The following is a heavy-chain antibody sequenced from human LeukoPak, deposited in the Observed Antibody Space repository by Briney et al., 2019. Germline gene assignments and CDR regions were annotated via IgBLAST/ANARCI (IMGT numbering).Heavy chain of an antibody. CDR2: ISGSGGST. D-gene: IGHD5-18*01. CDR1: GFTFSSYA. Sequence: PGGSLRLSCAASGFTFSSYAMSWVRQAPGKGLEWVSAISGSGGSTYYADSVKGRFTISRDNSKNTLYLQMNSLRAEDTAVYYCATRRSGYSYGYFGRHDYWGQGTLVTVSS. J-gene: IGHJ4*02. CDR3: ATRRSGYSYGYFGRHDY. V-gene: IGHV3-23*01.